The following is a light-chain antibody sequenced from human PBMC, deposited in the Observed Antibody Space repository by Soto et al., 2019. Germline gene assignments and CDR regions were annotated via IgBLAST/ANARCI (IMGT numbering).Light chain of an antibody. CDR3: CSYAGSGTFYV. Sequence: QSVLTQPASVSGSPGQSITISCTGTSSGVVSYLLVSWYQQHPGKAPKLMIYEGGKRPSGVSNRFSGSKSGNTASLTISGLQAEDEADYYCCSYAGSGTFYVFGTGTKVTVL. CDR1: SSGVVSYLL. CDR2: EGG. V-gene: IGLV2-23*01. J-gene: IGLJ1*01.